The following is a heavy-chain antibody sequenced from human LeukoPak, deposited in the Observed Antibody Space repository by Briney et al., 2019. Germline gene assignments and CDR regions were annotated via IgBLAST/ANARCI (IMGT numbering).Heavy chain of an antibody. CDR2: ISTYNGDT. J-gene: IGHJ4*02. Sequence: ASVKVSCKPSGYTFTKYAISWVRQAPGQGLEWMGWISTYNGDTKYAQKFQGRVTLTNDTPTSTAYMDLRSLRSDDTAVYYCVRDPSNTSGWYIYFDYWGQGTLVTVSS. CDR3: VRDPSNTSGWYIYFDY. CDR1: GYTFTKYA. V-gene: IGHV1-18*01. D-gene: IGHD6-19*01.